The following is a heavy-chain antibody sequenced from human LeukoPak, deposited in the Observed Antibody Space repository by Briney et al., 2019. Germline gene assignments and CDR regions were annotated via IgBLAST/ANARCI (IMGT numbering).Heavy chain of an antibody. CDR2: INSDGSST. J-gene: IGHJ6*03. CDR1: GFTFSSYW. Sequence: GGSLRLSCAASGFTFSSYWMHWVRQAPGKGLVWVSRINSDGSSTSYADSVKGRFTISRDNAKNTLYLQMNSLRAEDTAVYYCARGRSSSWYWDYYMDVWGKGTTVTVSS. D-gene: IGHD6-13*01. V-gene: IGHV3-74*01. CDR3: ARGRSSSWYWDYYMDV.